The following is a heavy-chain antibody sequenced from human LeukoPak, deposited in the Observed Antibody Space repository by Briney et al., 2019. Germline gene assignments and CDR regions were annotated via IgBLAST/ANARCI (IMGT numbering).Heavy chain of an antibody. J-gene: IGHJ4*02. CDR1: GGSFSGCY. CDR2: INHSGRT. V-gene: IGHV4-34*01. Sequence: SETLSLTCAIDGGSFSGCYWRWIRQPPGKGLEWIGEINHSGRTNYNPSLKSRVTISVDTSKNQFSLKLSSVTAADTAVYYRARIDYYDGYDYWGQGTLVTVSS. D-gene: IGHD3-16*01. CDR3: ARIDYYDGYDY.